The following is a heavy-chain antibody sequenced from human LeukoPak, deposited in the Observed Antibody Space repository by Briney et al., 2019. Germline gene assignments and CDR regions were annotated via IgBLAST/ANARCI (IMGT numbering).Heavy chain of an antibody. V-gene: IGHV3-48*01. CDR2: ISSSSSTI. J-gene: IGHJ4*02. CDR3: ARGRRGSYDY. CDR1: GFTFSSYS. Sequence: QAGGSLRLSCAASGFTFSSYSMNWGRQAPGKGLEWVSYISSSSSTIYYADSVKGRFTISRDNAKNSLYLQMNSLRAEDTAVYYCARGRRGSYDYWGQGTLVTVSS. D-gene: IGHD1-26*01.